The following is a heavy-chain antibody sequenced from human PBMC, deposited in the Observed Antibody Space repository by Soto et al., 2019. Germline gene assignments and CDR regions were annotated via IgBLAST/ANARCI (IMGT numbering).Heavy chain of an antibody. CDR2: ISWSSGTI. CDR1: GFTFDDYA. J-gene: IGHJ4*02. Sequence: GGSLRLSCAASGFTFDDYAMHWVRQAPGKGLEWVSGISWSSGTIAYADSVKGRFTISRDNAKNSLYLQMNSLRAEDTALYYCAKDRYSSGWYYFAYWGQGTLVTVSS. D-gene: IGHD6-19*01. CDR3: AKDRYSSGWYYFAY. V-gene: IGHV3-9*01.